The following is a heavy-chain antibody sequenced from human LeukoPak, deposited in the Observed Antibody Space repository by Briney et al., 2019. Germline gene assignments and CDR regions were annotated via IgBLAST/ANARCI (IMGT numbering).Heavy chain of an antibody. V-gene: IGHV3-23*01. D-gene: IGHD1-26*01. CDR3: ARSAVGTSCCTAVDY. Sequence: GGSLRLSCAASGFTFSTYAMTWVRQAPGKGLEWVSGISTSGDRTYYADSVKGRFTISRDNSKNTLYLQMNTLRAEDTAEYYCARSAVGTSCCTAVDYWGQGTLVTVSS. CDR2: ISTSGDRT. CDR1: GFTFSTYA. J-gene: IGHJ4*02.